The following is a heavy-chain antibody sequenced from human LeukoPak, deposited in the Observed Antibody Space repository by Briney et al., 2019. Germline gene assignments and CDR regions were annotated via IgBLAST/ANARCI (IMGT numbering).Heavy chain of an antibody. J-gene: IGHJ6*02. Sequence: ASVKVSCKASGYTFTSYGISWVRQPPGQGLEWMGWISAYNGNTNYAQKLQGRVTMTTDTSTSTAYMELRSLRSDDTAVYYCARDRVVYYDILTGYPSHYYGMDVWGQGTTVTVSS. CDR1: GYTFTSYG. CDR2: ISAYNGNT. D-gene: IGHD3-9*01. V-gene: IGHV1-18*01. CDR3: ARDRVVYYDILTGYPSHYYGMDV.